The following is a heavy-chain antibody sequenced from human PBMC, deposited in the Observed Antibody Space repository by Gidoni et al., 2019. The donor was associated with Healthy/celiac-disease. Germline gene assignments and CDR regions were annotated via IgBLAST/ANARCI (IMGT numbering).Heavy chain of an antibody. V-gene: IGHV3-23*01. Sequence: EVQLLESGGGLVQPGGSLRLSCAASGLTFSSYAMSWVRQAPGKGLEWVSAISGSGGSTYYADSVKGRFTISRDNSKNTLYLQMNSLRAEDTAVYYCAKDPSSSWYFDYWGQGTLVTVSS. J-gene: IGHJ4*02. CDR2: ISGSGGST. CDR3: AKDPSSSWYFDY. D-gene: IGHD6-13*01. CDR1: GLTFSSYA.